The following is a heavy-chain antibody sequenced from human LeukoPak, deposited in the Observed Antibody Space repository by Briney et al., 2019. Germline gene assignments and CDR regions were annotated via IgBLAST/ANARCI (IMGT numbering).Heavy chain of an antibody. Sequence: ASVKVSCKASGYTFTGNYMHRGRQAPGQGVEWVGGINNNSGGTNYAQTFQGRVTMTRDTSISTAYMELSRLRSDDTAVYYCARGFYGSGSYADSWGQGTLVTVSS. CDR1: GYTFTGNY. V-gene: IGHV1-2*02. CDR3: ARGFYGSGSYADS. J-gene: IGHJ5*01. D-gene: IGHD3-10*01. CDR2: INNNSGGT.